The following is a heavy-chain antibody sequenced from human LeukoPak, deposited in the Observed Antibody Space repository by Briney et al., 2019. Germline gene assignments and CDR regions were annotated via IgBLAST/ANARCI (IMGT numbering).Heavy chain of an antibody. D-gene: IGHD1-1*01. CDR1: GFTFNGYT. CDR2: ISGSGSST. CDR3: AKSPELDYYYYYGMDV. Sequence: GGSLRFSCAASGFTFNGYTMNWVRQPPGEGLKWVSSISGSGSSTYYADSVKGRFTICRDNSRNTLYLQMNSLRAEDTGVYYCAKSPELDYYYYYGMDVWGQGTTVTVSS. V-gene: IGHV3-23*01. J-gene: IGHJ6*02.